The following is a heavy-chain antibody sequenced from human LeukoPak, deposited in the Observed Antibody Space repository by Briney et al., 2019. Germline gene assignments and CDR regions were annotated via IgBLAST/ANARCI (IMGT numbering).Heavy chain of an antibody. CDR1: GYTFTSYY. V-gene: IGHV1-46*01. J-gene: IGHJ4*02. Sequence: ASVKVSCKASGYTFTSYYMHWVRQAPGQGLEWMGIINPSGGSTSYAQKFQGRVTMTRDTSISTAYMELSRLRSDDTAVYYCARNNQLLSASDYWGQGTLVTVSS. CDR2: INPSGGST. D-gene: IGHD2-2*01. CDR3: ARNNQLLSASDY.